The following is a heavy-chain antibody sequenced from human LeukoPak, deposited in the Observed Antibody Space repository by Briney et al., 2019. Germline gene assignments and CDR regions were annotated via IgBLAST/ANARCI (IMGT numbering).Heavy chain of an antibody. J-gene: IGHJ5*02. V-gene: IGHV4-34*01. CDR3: ARGPGSGSYFAWFDP. CDR2: INHSGST. Sequence: PSETLSLTCAVYGGSFNGYYWRWIRQPPWKGLEWIGEINHSGSTNYNPSLKSRVTMSVDTSKNQVSLKLSSVTAADTAVYYCARGPGSGSYFAWFDPWGQGTQVAVSS. D-gene: IGHD3-10*01. CDR1: GGSFNGYY.